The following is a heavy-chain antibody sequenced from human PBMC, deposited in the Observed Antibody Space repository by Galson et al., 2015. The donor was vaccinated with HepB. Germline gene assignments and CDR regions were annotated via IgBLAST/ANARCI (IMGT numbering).Heavy chain of an antibody. CDR1: GFTFSYFW. J-gene: IGHJ4*02. CDR3: ARGIAARPCPFDY. D-gene: IGHD6-6*01. V-gene: IGHV3-7*01. Sequence: LRLSCAASGFTFSYFWMGWVRQAPGKGLEWVAKIKNDGSEEYYVDSVKGRVAISRDNAKNSLYLQMSSLRAEDTAVYYCARGIAARPCPFDYWGQGTLVTVSS. CDR2: IKNDGSEE.